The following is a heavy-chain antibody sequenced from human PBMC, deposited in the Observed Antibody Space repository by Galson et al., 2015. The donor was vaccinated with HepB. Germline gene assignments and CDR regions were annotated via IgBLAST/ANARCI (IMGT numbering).Heavy chain of an antibody. Sequence: SVKVSCKASGYTFTSYGISWVRQAPGQGLEWMGWISAYNGNTNYVQKLQGRVTMTTDTSTSTAYMELRSLRSDDTAVYYCARDRLFGVVIPYYYYYGMDVWGQGTTVTVSS. CDR3: ARDRLFGVVIPYYYYYGMDV. J-gene: IGHJ6*02. CDR1: GYTFTSYG. D-gene: IGHD3-3*01. CDR2: ISAYNGNT. V-gene: IGHV1-18*04.